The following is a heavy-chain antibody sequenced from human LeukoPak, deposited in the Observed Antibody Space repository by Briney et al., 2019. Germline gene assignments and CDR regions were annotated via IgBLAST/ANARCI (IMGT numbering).Heavy chain of an antibody. J-gene: IGHJ3*02. Sequence: ASVKVSCKASGYTFTSYGISWVRQAPGQGLEWMGWISAYNGNTNYAQKLQGRVTMTTDTSTSTAYMELGSLRSDDTAVYYCARRPNYYDSSGYVGAFDIWGQGTMVTVSS. CDR2: ISAYNGNT. D-gene: IGHD3-22*01. CDR1: GYTFTSYG. CDR3: ARRPNYYDSSGYVGAFDI. V-gene: IGHV1-18*01.